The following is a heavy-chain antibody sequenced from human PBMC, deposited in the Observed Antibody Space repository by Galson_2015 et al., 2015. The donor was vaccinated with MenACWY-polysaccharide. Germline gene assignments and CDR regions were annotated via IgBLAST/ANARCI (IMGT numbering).Heavy chain of an antibody. J-gene: IGHJ1*01. D-gene: IGHD2-8*01. CDR1: GFTFSSYW. CDR3: AKGYCANGVCYEYFQH. V-gene: IGHV3-23*01. Sequence: AASGFTFSSYWMSWVRLAPGKGLEWVSTISGSGSSTYYADSVKGRFTISRDNSKNTLYLQMNSLSPEDTAAYYCAKGYCANGVCYEYFQHWGQGTLVTVSS. CDR2: ISGSGSST.